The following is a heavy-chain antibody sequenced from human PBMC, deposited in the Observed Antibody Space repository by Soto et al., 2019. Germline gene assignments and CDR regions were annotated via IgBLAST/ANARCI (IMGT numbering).Heavy chain of an antibody. V-gene: IGHV3-33*01. CDR2: RWYDESDK. J-gene: IGHJ4*02. Sequence: GGSRRLSCAASGITLSSYGMHWVRKAPGKALEWVAVRWYDESDKYYADSVKGRFTISRDNSKNTLYLQMNSLRAEDTAVYYCAREMATIEYYFDYWGQGTLVTVSS. CDR3: AREMATIEYYFDY. D-gene: IGHD5-12*01. CDR1: GITLSSYG.